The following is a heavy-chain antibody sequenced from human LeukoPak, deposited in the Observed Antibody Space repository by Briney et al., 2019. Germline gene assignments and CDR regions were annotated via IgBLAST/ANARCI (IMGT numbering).Heavy chain of an antibody. D-gene: IGHD6-19*01. CDR3: ARWAVAGTSWFDP. CDR2: INPNSGGT. V-gene: IGHV1-2*02. CDR1: GYTFTGYY. J-gene: IGHJ5*02. Sequence: ASVTASCKASGYTFTGYYMHWVRQAPGQGLERMGWINPNSGGTNYAQKFQGRVTMTRDTSISTAYMELSRLRSDDTAVYYCARWAVAGTSWFDPWGQGTLVTVSS.